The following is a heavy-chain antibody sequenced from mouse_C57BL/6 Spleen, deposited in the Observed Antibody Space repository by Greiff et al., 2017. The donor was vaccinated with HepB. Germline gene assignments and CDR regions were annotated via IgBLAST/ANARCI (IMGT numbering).Heavy chain of an antibody. CDR1: GYAFSSYW. V-gene: IGHV1-80*01. D-gene: IGHD1-1*01. CDR3: ARKGGGSSFDY. CDR2: IYPGDGDT. J-gene: IGHJ2*01. Sequence: QVQLKQSGAELVKPGASVKISCKASGYAFSSYWMNWVKQRPGKGLEWIGQIYPGDGDTNYNGKFKGKATLTADKSSSTAYMQLSSLTSEDSAVYFCARKGGGSSFDYWGQGTTLTVSS.